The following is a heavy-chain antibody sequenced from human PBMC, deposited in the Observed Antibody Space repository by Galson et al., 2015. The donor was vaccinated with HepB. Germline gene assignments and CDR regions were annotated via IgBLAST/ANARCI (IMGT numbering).Heavy chain of an antibody. J-gene: IGHJ6*02. CDR2: IYYSGST. V-gene: IGHV4-59*08. CDR3: ARHGVVAGTGVDYYYGMDV. D-gene: IGHD6-19*01. CDR1: GGSISSYY. Sequence: SETLSLTCTVSGGSISSYYWSWIRQPPGKGLEWIGYIYYSGSTNYNPSLKSRVTISVDTSKNQFSLKLSSVTAADTAVYYCARHGVVAGTGVDYYYGMDVWGQGTTVTVSS.